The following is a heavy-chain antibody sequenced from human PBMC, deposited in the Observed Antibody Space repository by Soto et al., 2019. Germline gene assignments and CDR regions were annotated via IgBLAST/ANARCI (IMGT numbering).Heavy chain of an antibody. CDR1: GFSFSNSE. J-gene: IGHJ4*02. CDR2: ISTTGDVI. V-gene: IGHV3-48*03. Sequence: GGSLRLSCAASGFSFSNSEMNWVRQAPGKGLEWVSYISTTGDVIQYTDSVKGRFTISRDNAKNSLYLQMNSLRAEDTAVYYCAKDKWRANWHPGQVDSWGQVTLVTVSS. CDR3: AKDKWRANWHPGQVDS. D-gene: IGHD1-1*01.